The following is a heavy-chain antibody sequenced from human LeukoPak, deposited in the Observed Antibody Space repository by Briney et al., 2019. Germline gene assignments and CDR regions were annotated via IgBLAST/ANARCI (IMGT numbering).Heavy chain of an antibody. CDR1: GGSISSYY. V-gene: IGHV4-4*07. D-gene: IGHD4-17*01. Sequence: PSETLSLTCTVSGGSISSYYWSWIRQPAGKGLEWIGRIYTSGGTNYNPSLKSRVTMSVDTSKNQFSLKLSSVTAADTAVYYCASETGDYGVVFDLWGRGTLVTVSS. CDR2: IYTSGGT. CDR3: ASETGDYGVVFDL. J-gene: IGHJ2*01.